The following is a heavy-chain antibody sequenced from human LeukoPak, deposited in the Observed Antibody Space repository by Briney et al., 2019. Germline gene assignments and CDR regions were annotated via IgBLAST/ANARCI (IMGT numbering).Heavy chain of an antibody. CDR3: ARGGSSWSMRGDYFDY. CDR2: IYYSGST. V-gene: IGHV4-61*01. CDR1: GGSISSSSYY. J-gene: IGHJ4*02. Sequence: SETLSLTCTVSGGSISSSSYYWSWIRQPPGKGLEWIGYIYYSGSTNYNPSLKSRVTISVDTSKNQFSLKLSSVTAADTAVYYCARGGSSWSMRGDYFDYWGQGTLVTVSS. D-gene: IGHD6-13*01.